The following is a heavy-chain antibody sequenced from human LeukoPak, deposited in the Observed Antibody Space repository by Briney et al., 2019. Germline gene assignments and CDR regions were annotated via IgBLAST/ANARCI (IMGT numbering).Heavy chain of an antibody. CDR2: ISSTSSYI. J-gene: IGHJ4*02. Sequence: KTGGSLRLSCAASGFTFSRETMNWVRQAPGKGLEWVSSISSTSSYIYYADSVKGRYTISRDNAKNSLYLQTNSLRAEDTALYYCAGEKEIGGSWYGPFDYWGQGTLVTVSS. CDR1: GFTFSRET. V-gene: IGHV3-21*01. CDR3: AGEKEIGGSWYGPFDY. D-gene: IGHD6-13*01.